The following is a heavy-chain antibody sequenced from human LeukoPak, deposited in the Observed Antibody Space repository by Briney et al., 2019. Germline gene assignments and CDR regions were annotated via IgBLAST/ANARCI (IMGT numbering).Heavy chain of an antibody. V-gene: IGHV3-11*01. CDR2: ISNRGNNI. CDR1: GFTFSDYY. J-gene: IGHJ4*02. D-gene: IGHD3-10*01. Sequence: PGGSLRLSCAASGFTFSDYYMGWIRQAPGKGLEWVSYISNRGNNIYYADSVKGRFTISRDNAMNTLYLQMNSLRADDTALYYCAKGGISLVRGSFDYWGQGTLVTVSS. CDR3: AKGGISLVRGSFDY.